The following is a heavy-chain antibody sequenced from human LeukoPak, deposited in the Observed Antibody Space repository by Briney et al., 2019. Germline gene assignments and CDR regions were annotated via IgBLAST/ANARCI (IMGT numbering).Heavy chain of an antibody. D-gene: IGHD6-6*01. J-gene: IGHJ4*02. CDR1: GGTFSSYA. V-gene: IGHV1-69*05. CDR2: IIPTFGTA. CDR3: ASSIAARRGDFDD. Sequence: GASVKVSCKASGGTFSSYAISWVRQAPGQGLEWMGGIIPTFGTANYAQKFQGRVTITTDESTSTAYMELSSLRSEDTAVYYCASSIAARRGDFDDWGRGTLVTVSS.